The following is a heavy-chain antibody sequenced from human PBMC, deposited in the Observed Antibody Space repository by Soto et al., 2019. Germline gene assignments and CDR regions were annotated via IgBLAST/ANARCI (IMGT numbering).Heavy chain of an antibody. CDR3: AKAGGPTTVITPFDY. CDR2: LSDTGDDT. J-gene: IGHJ4*02. CDR1: GFTFKNYA. D-gene: IGHD4-17*01. V-gene: IGHV3-23*01. Sequence: EVQLLESGGDLVQPGGSLRLSCAASGFTFKNYAMNWVRQAPGKGLEWVSSLSDTGDDTYYTDSVKGRFTISRDNPKNTLFLQMNRLRAEDTAVYYCAKAGGPTTVITPFDYWGQGTLVTVSS.